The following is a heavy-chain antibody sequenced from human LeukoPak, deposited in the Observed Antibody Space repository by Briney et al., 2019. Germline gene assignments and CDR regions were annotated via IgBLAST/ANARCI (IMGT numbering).Heavy chain of an antibody. V-gene: IGHV1-46*01. D-gene: IGHD6-6*01. CDR2: INPSGGST. J-gene: IGHJ4*02. CDR1: GYTFTSYY. CDR3: ARDLSGYSSSPNSDY. Sequence: ASVKVSCKASGYTFTSYYMHWVRQAPGQGLEWLGIINPSGGSTSYAQKFQGRVTMTRDTSTSTVYMELSSLRSEDTAVYYCARDLSGYSSSPNSDYWGQGTLVTVSS.